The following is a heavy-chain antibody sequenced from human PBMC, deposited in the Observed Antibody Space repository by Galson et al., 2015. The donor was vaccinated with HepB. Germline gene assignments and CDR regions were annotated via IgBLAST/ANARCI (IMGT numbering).Heavy chain of an antibody. D-gene: IGHD6-19*01. CDR3: ARHVDRSSWYSWFDP. CDR1: GGSISSYY. CDR2: IHYTGST. J-gene: IGHJ5*02. V-gene: IGHV4-59*08. Sequence: ETLSLTCSVLGGSISSYYWSWIRQSPGTGREWIGYIHYTGSTNYNPSLKSRVTISVDTSKNKFFLKLNSVTAADTAVYYCARHVDRSSWYSWFDPWGQRARVTVSS.